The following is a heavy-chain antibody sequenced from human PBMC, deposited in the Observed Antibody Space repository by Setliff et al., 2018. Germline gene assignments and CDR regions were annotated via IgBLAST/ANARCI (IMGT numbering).Heavy chain of an antibody. CDR3: AGEFYSFWSGYTDRQYYFYGMDV. CDR1: GGTFSSYA. J-gene: IGHJ6*02. V-gene: IGHV1-69*13. CDR2: IIPVFGTA. D-gene: IGHD3-3*01. Sequence: GASVKVSCKASGGTFSSYAISWVRQAPGQGFEWMGGIIPVFGTADYAQKFQGRVTITADESTTTFYMEVSSLRSDDTAVYYCAGEFYSFWSGYTDRQYYFYGMDVWGQGTTVTSP.